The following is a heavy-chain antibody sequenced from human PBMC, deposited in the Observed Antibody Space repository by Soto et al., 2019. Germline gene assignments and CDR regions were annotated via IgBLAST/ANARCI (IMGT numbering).Heavy chain of an antibody. CDR2: ISYNGSNK. V-gene: IGHV3-30-3*02. D-gene: IGHD5-12*01. J-gene: IGHJ6*02. Sequence: GGSLRLSRAASSFTFSSYGMNWLSQAPGKGLEWVAVISYNGSNKYYADSVNGRFTISRDNSKNTLYLQMNSLRVDGTAVYYCAKSRDGYRFYYYYGTDVWGQGTTVTVSS. CDR3: AKSRDGYRFYYYYGTDV. CDR1: SFTFSSYG.